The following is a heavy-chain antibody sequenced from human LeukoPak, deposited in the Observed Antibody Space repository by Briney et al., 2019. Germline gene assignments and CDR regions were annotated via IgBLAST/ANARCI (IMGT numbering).Heavy chain of an antibody. Sequence: SDTLSLTCTVSGGSISSYYWSWIRQPPGKGLEWMGYIYYCGSTNYNPSLKSRVTISVDPSKNQFSLKLSSVTAADTAVYYCARAHYYGSGSYLPRGMDVWGQGTTVTVSS. CDR3: ARAHYYGSGSYLPRGMDV. V-gene: IGHV4-59*07. D-gene: IGHD3-10*01. J-gene: IGHJ6*02. CDR1: GGSISSYY. CDR2: IYYCGST.